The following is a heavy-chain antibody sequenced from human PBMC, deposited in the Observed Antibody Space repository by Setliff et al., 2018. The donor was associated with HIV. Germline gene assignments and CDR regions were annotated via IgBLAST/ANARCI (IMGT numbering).Heavy chain of an antibody. V-gene: IGHV4-4*09. CDR1: GGSISSYY. J-gene: IGHJ4*02. CDR2: IFTSGST. D-gene: IGHD2-21*02. CDR3: ARHPIYCGDCYSSGGMGPADY. Sequence: PSETLSLTCTVSGGSISSYYWSWMRQPPGKGLEWIGYIFTSGSTNYNPSLKSRVTISMDTSKNQFSLKLSSVTAADTALYYCARHPIYCGDCYSSGGMGPADYGGQGALVTVSS.